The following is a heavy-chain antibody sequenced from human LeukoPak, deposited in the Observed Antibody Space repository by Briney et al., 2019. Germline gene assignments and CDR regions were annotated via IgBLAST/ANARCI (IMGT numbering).Heavy chain of an antibody. CDR1: GLTFSSHW. CDR3: AAESSDWSAFDI. D-gene: IGHD6-19*01. CDR2: TDRDGKST. V-gene: IGHV3-74*01. J-gene: IGHJ3*02. Sequence: PGGSLRLSCAASGLTFSSHWMFWVRQAPGKGLVWVSQTDRDGKSTGYADSVKGRFTISRDNAKNTVYLQMNSLRAEDTAVYYCAAESSDWSAFDIWGQGTMATVSA.